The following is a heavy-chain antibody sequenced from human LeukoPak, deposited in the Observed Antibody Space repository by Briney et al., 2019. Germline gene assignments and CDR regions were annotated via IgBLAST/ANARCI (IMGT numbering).Heavy chain of an antibody. D-gene: IGHD5-12*01. CDR1: GFSFSDPR. Sequence: PGGSLRLSCLASGFSFSDPRRSWVRQAPGKGLEGMADLNNGGSENEYGDSVKGRFTISRDNSKNSLYLQMNSLRAEDTAVYYCAKDLMAEGGYSGYGIDYWGQGTLVTVPS. CDR2: LNNGGSEN. V-gene: IGHV3-7*03. CDR3: AKDLMAEGGYSGYGIDY. J-gene: IGHJ4*02.